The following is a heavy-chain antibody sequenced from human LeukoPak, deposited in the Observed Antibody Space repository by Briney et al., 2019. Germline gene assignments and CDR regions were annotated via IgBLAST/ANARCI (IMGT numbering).Heavy chain of an antibody. V-gene: IGHV4-39*01. CDR1: GGSISSSSYY. CDR2: IYYSGST. CDR3: VRKAVAQYYFDY. D-gene: IGHD6-19*01. J-gene: IGHJ4*02. Sequence: PSETLSLTCTVSGGSISSSSYYWGWIRQPPGKGLERIGSIYYSGSTYYNPSLKSRVTISVDTSKNQFSLKLSSVTAADTAVYYCVRKAVAQYYFDYWGQGTLVTVSS.